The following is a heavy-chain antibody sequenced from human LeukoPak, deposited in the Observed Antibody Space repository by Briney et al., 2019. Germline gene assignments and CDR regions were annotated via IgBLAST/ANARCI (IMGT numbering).Heavy chain of an antibody. J-gene: IGHJ4*02. Sequence: GGSLRLSCAASGFTFSTYGLHWVRQAPGKGLEWVSFISYDGSNKYYADSVKGRFTISRDNAKNTLYLQMNSLTSEDTAVYYCARAADTSGYYPAYWGQGTLVTVSS. V-gene: IGHV3-30*03. D-gene: IGHD3-22*01. CDR3: ARAADTSGYYPAY. CDR1: GFTFSTYG. CDR2: ISYDGSNK.